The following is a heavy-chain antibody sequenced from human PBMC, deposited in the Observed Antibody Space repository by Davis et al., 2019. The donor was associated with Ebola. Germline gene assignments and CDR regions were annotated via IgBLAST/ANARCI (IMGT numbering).Heavy chain of an antibody. Sequence: AASVKVSCKASGFTFSNPAVQWMRQARGQRLEWIGWIVVGSGNRLYSPKFQGRVTMTTDISTSTAYMELRSLRFDDTALYYCARQRGANYYGSGSLPPDYWGQGTLVTVSS. J-gene: IGHJ4*02. CDR3: ARQRGANYYGSGSLPPDY. V-gene: IGHV1-58*01. D-gene: IGHD3-10*01. CDR1: GFTFSNPA. CDR2: IVVGSGNR.